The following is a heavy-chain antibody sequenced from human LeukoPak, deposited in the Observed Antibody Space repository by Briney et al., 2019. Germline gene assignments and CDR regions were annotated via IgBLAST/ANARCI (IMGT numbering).Heavy chain of an antibody. CDR2: ITASGAST. Sequence: GGSLRLSCAVSGFTFIKYSMTWVRQAPGKGLEWVSAITASGASTDYADSVKGRFTISRDNSKSTLYLQMSSLRAEDTAVYYCAKTRMWLREFDYWGQGTLVTVSS. J-gene: IGHJ4*02. CDR1: GFTFIKYS. D-gene: IGHD5-12*01. CDR3: AKTRMWLREFDY. V-gene: IGHV3-23*01.